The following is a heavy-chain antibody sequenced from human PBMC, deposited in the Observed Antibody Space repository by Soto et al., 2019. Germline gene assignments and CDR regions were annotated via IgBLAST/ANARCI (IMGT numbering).Heavy chain of an antibody. CDR2: VNPILSMS. Sequence: ASVKVSCKASGDTFNFYSINWVRQAPGLGLEWMGRVNPILSMSNYAHRFQGRVTMTADKSTSTAYMELSGLRSEDTAIYYCATSYGSGYRAFDFWGQGALVTVSS. CDR3: ATSYGSGYRAFDF. V-gene: IGHV1-69*02. J-gene: IGHJ4*02. D-gene: IGHD3-10*01. CDR1: GDTFNFYS.